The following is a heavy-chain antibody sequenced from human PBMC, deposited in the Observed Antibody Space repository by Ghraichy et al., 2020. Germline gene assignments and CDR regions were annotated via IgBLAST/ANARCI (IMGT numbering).Heavy chain of an antibody. CDR1: GFTFSSYS. Sequence: GGSLRLSCAASGFTFSSYSMNWVRQAPGKGLEWVSSISSSSSYIYYADSVKGRFTISRDNAKNSLYLQMNSLRAEDTAVYYCARASYSGYVQDPVGYYYGMDVWGQGTTVTVSS. J-gene: IGHJ6*02. V-gene: IGHV3-21*01. CDR3: ARASYSGYVQDPVGYYYGMDV. CDR2: ISSSSSYI. D-gene: IGHD5-12*01.